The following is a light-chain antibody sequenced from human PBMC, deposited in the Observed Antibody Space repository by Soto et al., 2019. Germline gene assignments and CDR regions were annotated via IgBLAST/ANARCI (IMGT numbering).Light chain of an antibody. J-gene: IGKJ1*01. V-gene: IGKV3-20*01. CDR1: QSISSSY. CDR3: QQYVSSPPT. CDR2: DAS. Sequence: EIVLTQSPGTLCLSPGERATLSCRASQSISSSYLAWYQQKPGQAPRLLIYDASSRATGIPDRFSGSGSGTDFTLTISRLEPEDFAVYYCQQYVSSPPTFGQGTKVDIK.